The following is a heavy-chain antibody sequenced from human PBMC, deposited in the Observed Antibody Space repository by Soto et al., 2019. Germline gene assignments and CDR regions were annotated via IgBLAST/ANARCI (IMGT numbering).Heavy chain of an antibody. V-gene: IGHV1-46*01. CDR1: GYTFTSYY. CDR3: ARDSDTAMVRSTNYYYGMEV. J-gene: IGHJ6*02. D-gene: IGHD5-18*01. CDR2: INPSGGST. Sequence: ASVKVSCKASGYTFTSYYMHWVRQAPGQGLEWMGIINPSGGSTSYAQKFQGRVTMTRDTSTSTVYMELSSMRSEDTAVYYCARDSDTAMVRSTNYYYGMEVSGQGTTVTVSS.